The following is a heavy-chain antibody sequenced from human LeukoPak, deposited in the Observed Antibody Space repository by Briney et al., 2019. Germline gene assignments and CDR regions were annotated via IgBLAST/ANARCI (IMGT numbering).Heavy chain of an antibody. CDR3: ARDELAGTPLYYFDY. V-gene: IGHV3-33*01. J-gene: IGHJ4*02. Sequence: GGSLRLSCAASGFTFSSYGMHWVRQAPGKGLEWVAVIWYDGSNKYYADSVKGRFTISRDNSKNTLYLQMNSLRAEDTAVYYCARDELAGTPLYYFDYWGQGTLVTVSS. CDR1: GFTFSSYG. CDR2: IWYDGSNK. D-gene: IGHD6-19*01.